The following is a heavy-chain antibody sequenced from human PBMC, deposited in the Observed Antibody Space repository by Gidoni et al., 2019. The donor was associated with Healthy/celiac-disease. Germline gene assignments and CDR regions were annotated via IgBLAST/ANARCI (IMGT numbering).Heavy chain of an antibody. J-gene: IGHJ5*02. V-gene: IGHV3-48*02. CDR1: GFTFSSYS. CDR2: ISSSSSTI. Sequence: EVQLVESGGGLVQPGGSLRLSCAASGFTFSSYSMNWVRQAPGKGLELVSYISSSSSTIYYADSVKGRFTISRDNAKNSLYLQMNSLRDEDTAVYYCAREAVPAAIVSWFDPWGQGTLVTVSS. CDR3: AREAVPAAIVSWFDP. D-gene: IGHD2-2*02.